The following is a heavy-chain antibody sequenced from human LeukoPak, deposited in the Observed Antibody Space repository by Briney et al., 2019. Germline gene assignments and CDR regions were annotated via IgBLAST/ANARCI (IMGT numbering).Heavy chain of an antibody. CDR3: ARGALDYYDSSGYYDH. CDR1: GYSFTSYW. V-gene: IGHV5-51*01. CDR2: IYPGDSDT. J-gene: IGHJ4*02. Sequence: GESLKISCKGSGYSFTSYWIGWVRQMPGKGLEWMGIIYPGDSDTRYSPSFQGQVTISADKSISTAYLQWSSLKASDTAMYYCARGALDYYDSSGYYDHWGQGTLVTVSS. D-gene: IGHD3-22*01.